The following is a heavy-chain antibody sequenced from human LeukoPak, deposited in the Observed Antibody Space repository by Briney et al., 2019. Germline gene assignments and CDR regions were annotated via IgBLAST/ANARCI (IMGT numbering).Heavy chain of an antibody. D-gene: IGHD2-2*01. J-gene: IGHJ6*04. CDR2: IIPIFGTA. CDR3: ARDIVVVPAVGLNYYYYGMDV. Sequence: SVKVSCKASGGTFSSYAISWVRQAPGQGLEWMGGIIPIFGTANYAQKFQGRVTITADESTSTAYMELSSLRSEDTAVYYCARDIVVVPAVGLNYYYYGMDVWGKGTTVTVSS. V-gene: IGHV1-69*13. CDR1: GGTFSSYA.